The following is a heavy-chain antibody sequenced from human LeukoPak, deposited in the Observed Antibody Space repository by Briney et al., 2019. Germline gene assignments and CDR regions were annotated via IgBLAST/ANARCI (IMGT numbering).Heavy chain of an antibody. CDR3: AKETGTSDGYDAFDI. D-gene: IGHD6-25*01. V-gene: IGHV3-33*06. CDR2: IWYDGSNK. Sequence: PGGSLRLPCAASGFTFSSYGMPWVRQAPGKGLEWVAVIWYDGSNKYYADSVKGRFTISRDNSKNTLYLQMNSLRAEDTALYYCAKETGTSDGYDAFDIWGQGTVVTVSS. CDR1: GFTFSSYG. J-gene: IGHJ3*02.